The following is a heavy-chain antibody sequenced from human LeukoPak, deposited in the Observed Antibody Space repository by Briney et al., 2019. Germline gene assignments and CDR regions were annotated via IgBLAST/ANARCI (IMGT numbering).Heavy chain of an antibody. CDR2: ICANNANT. CDR3: AKGASESCYSGLNS. J-gene: IGHJ4*02. D-gene: IGHD2-15*01. Sequence: GESLRLSCTTSGFTFSTYAMGWVRQAPGKGLEWVSVICANNANTYCADSVKGRFTISRDNFKNTLYLQMNGLRAEDTAIYYCAKGASESCYSGLNSWGQGTLVTVSS. V-gene: IGHV3-23*01. CDR1: GFTFSTYA.